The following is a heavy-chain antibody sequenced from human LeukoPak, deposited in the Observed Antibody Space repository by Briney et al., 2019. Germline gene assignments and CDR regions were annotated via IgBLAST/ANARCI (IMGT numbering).Heavy chain of an antibody. CDR1: GASINNYY. CDR3: ARNQLGSGWHSSAY. Sequence: SETLSLTCTVSGASINNYYWTWIRQPPGKGLEWIGYISDIGRTNYNPSLESRVTISVDTSKNQFSLKLNSVTAADTDVYYCARNQLGSGWHSSAYWGQGTRVTVSS. CDR2: ISDIGRT. J-gene: IGHJ4*02. V-gene: IGHV4-59*01. D-gene: IGHD6-19*01.